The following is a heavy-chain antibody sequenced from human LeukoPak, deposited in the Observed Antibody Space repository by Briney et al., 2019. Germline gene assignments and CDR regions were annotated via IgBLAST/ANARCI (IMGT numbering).Heavy chain of an antibody. V-gene: IGHV3-49*04. CDR1: GFTFGDYA. Sequence: QPGGPLRLSCTASGFTFGDYAMSWVRQAPGKGLEWVGFIRSKAYGGTTEYAASVKGRFTISRDDSKSIAYLQMNSLKTEDTAVYYCTRDNSYSDYRGQGTLVTVSS. CDR2: IRSKAYGGTT. CDR3: TRDNSYSDY. D-gene: IGHD2-21*01. J-gene: IGHJ4*02.